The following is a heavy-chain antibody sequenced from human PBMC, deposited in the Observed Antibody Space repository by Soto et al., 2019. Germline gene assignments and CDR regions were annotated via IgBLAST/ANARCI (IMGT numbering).Heavy chain of an antibody. CDR2: IFHDGTA. J-gene: IGHJ4*02. V-gene: IGHV4-4*02. CDR3: ARLVYDTRLNYMYFDF. Sequence: SETLCLTCAVSGVSLTSGNWWTWGRQSPQRGLEYIGEIFHDGTANYYPSFERRVAMSVDTSRNQFSLKLTSVTAADTAVYFCARLVYDTRLNYMYFDFWGPGTLVTVSS. D-gene: IGHD3-10*01. CDR1: GVSLTSGNW.